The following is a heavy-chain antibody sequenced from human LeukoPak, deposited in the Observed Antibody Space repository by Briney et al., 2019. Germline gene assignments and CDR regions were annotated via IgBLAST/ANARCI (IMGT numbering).Heavy chain of an antibody. CDR2: LSYTGST. Sequence: SETLSLTCAVSGASISNYYWSWIRQPPGKGLEWIGYLSYTGSTNYNPSLKSRVTISGDTSKNQFSLKLSSVTAADTAVYYCAAQYSGYVRLDYWGQGTLVTVSS. CDR1: GASISNYY. D-gene: IGHD5-12*01. V-gene: IGHV4-59*12. J-gene: IGHJ4*02. CDR3: AAQYSGYVRLDY.